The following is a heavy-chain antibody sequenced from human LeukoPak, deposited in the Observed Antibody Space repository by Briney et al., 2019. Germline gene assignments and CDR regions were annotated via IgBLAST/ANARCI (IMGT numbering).Heavy chain of an antibody. V-gene: IGHV3-7*01. D-gene: IGHD1-26*01. CDR1: GFSLRSQW. CDR3: AKISAQTFDI. J-gene: IGHJ3*02. CDR2: IKPDGSDK. Sequence: PGGPLRLSCVGSGFSLRSQWVKGVRQSPGRGGEGVANIKPDGSDKYYVDSASGRFTSSRDNAKNSAFLQMNSLRADDTAIYYCAKISAQTFDIWGQGTLVSVSS.